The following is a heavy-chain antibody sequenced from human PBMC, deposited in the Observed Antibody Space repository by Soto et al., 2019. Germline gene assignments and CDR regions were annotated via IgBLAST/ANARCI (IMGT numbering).Heavy chain of an antibody. D-gene: IGHD2-8*01. J-gene: IGHJ5*02. CDR1: GFTFSNYI. CDR3: VRDSLMRTS. CDR2: ISSGSSYI. Sequence: LRLSCAGSGFTFSNYIMTWVRQVPGKGLEWVSSISSGSSYIYYAESLKGRFTISRDDARNSLYLQMNNLRADDTAVYYCVRDSLMRTSWGQGTLVTVSS. V-gene: IGHV3-21*01.